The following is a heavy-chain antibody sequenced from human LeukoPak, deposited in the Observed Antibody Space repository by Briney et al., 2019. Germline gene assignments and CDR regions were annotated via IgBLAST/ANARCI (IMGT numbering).Heavy chain of an antibody. CDR3: AKDLAAMVTGIFDF. D-gene: IGHD5-18*01. J-gene: IGHJ4*02. Sequence: GGSLRLSCAASGFTFSSYAMSWVRQAPGKGLEWVSAISGSGGNTYYADSVKGRFSISRDNSKNTLYLQMNSLRAEDTAVYYCAKDLAAMVTGIFDFWGQGTLVTVPS. CDR1: GFTFSSYA. CDR2: ISGSGGNT. V-gene: IGHV3-23*01.